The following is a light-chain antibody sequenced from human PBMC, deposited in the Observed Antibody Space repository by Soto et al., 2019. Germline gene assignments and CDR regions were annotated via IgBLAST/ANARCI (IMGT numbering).Light chain of an antibody. V-gene: IGKV4-1*01. Sequence: DIVLTQIPDSLTLSLGETATIKCKSSQSLLYRSTNNNYLAWYQQKPGQSPKVIMYWASTRASGVPDRLSGSGSGTDFTLTIRNLQPEDVAVYYCHQYYTPQITFGGGTKV. CDR1: QSLLYRSTNNNY. J-gene: IGKJ4*01. CDR3: HQYYTPQIT. CDR2: WAS.